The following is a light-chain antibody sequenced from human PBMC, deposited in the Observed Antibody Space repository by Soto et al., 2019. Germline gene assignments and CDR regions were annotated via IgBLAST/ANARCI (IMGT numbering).Light chain of an antibody. CDR3: QQIYSAPLT. V-gene: IGKV1-39*01. CDR2: AAS. Sequence: DIQMTPSPSSLSASVGDRVTITCRASQSITTYLNWYRQKPGKAPKLLIYAASSLQSGVPSRFGGSGSETEFTLSISSLQPEDFATYFCQQIYSAPLTFGGGTKVDIK. CDR1: QSITTY. J-gene: IGKJ4*01.